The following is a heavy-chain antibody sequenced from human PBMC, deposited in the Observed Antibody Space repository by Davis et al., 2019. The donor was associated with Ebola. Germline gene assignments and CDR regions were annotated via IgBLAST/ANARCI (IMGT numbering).Heavy chain of an antibody. CDR2: INPSGGST. Sequence: ASVKVSCKASGYTFTSYYMHWVRQAPGQGLEWLGIINPSGGSTSYAQKFQGRVTMTRDTSTSTVYMELSSLRSEDTAVYYCARVLGSSWYRVNYYYGMDVWGQGTTVTVSS. CDR3: ARVLGSSWYRVNYYYGMDV. J-gene: IGHJ6*02. D-gene: IGHD6-13*01. CDR1: GYTFTSYY. V-gene: IGHV1-46*01.